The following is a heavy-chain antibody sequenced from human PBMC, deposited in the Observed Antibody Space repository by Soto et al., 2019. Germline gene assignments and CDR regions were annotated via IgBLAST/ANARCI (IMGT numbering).Heavy chain of an antibody. Sequence: PSETLSLTCTVSSGSMYSGGYYWSWLRQHPGKGLEWIGFIYYSGTSYYNPSLQSRVTIFVDPSKNQFSLRLTSVTAADTATYYCARLRVDSGGYHFDIWGQGTLVTVSS. D-gene: IGHD2-21*01. CDR1: SGSMYSGGYY. J-gene: IGHJ4*02. CDR2: IYYSGTS. CDR3: ARLRVDSGGYHFDI. V-gene: IGHV4-31*03.